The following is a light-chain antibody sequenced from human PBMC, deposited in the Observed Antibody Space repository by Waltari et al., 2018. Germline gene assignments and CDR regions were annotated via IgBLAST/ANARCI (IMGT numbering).Light chain of an antibody. Sequence: IVMTQSPDSLAVSLGERASINCKSSQSVLYSSNNRNYLAWYMQKPGQPPKLLIYWASTRESGVPDRFSGSGSGTDFTLTISSLQAEDAAVYCCQQYYDTELTFGGGTKVEIK. CDR2: WAS. V-gene: IGKV4-1*01. CDR3: QQYYDTELT. J-gene: IGKJ4*01. CDR1: QSVLYSSNNRNY.